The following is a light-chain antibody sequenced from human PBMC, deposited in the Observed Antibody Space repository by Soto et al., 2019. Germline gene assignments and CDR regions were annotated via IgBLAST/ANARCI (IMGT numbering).Light chain of an antibody. J-gene: IGKJ1*01. CDR3: HHCGGSQP. CDR1: QTISSSR. V-gene: IGKV3-20*01. CDR2: AAS. Sequence: EIVLTQSPGTLSLSPGERATLSCRASQTISSSRLVWYQQKPGQAPRLLIYAASSRATGIPDRFSGSGSGTDFTLTISSLEPEDFAVYFCHHCGGSQPFGQGTKVETK.